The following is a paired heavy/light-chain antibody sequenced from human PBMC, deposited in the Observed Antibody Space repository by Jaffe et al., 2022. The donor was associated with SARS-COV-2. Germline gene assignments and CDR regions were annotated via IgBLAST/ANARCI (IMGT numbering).Heavy chain of an antibody. CDR3: ARDRWAAAAGVIYYYGMDV. J-gene: IGHJ6*02. D-gene: IGHD6-13*01. V-gene: IGHV3-7*03. Sequence: EVQLVESGGGLVQPGGSLRLSCAASGFTFSSSWMTWVRQAPGKGLEWVANIRQDGSEKYYVDSVKGRFTISRDNAKNSLYLQMNSLRAEDTAMYYCARDRWAAAAGVIYYYGMDVWGQGTTVTVSS. CDR1: GFTFSSSW. CDR2: IRQDGSEK.
Light chain of an antibody. CDR2: SSN. CDR1: SSNIGSNT. V-gene: IGLV1-44*01. CDR3: ATWDNSLSGRV. Sequence: QSVLTQPPSASGTPGQRVTISCSGSSSNIGSNTVNWYQQFPGTAPKVLIYSSNQRPSGVPDRFSGSKSGTSASLAISGLQSEDEADYYCATWDNSLSGRVFGGGTKLTVL. J-gene: IGLJ3*02.